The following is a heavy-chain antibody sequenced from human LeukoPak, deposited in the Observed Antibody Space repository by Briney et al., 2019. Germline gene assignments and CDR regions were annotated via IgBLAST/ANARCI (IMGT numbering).Heavy chain of an antibody. J-gene: IGHJ4*02. Sequence: GGSLRLSCAASGFTVSSNYMSWVRQAPGKGLEWVSVIYSGGSTYYADSVKGRFTISRDNSKNTLYLQMNSLRAEDTAVYYCARAEDSYGYADYWGQGTLVTVSS. V-gene: IGHV3-53*01. D-gene: IGHD5-18*01. CDR2: IYSGGST. CDR1: GFTVSSNY. CDR3: ARAEDSYGYADY.